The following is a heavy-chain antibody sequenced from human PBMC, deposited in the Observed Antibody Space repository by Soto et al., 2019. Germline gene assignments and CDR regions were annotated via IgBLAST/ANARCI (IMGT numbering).Heavy chain of an antibody. V-gene: IGHV3-23*01. D-gene: IGHD3-22*01. CDR1: GFTFSSYV. J-gene: IGHJ4*02. CDR2: ISGSGGST. CDR3: AARGDSSGYYLFDY. Sequence: EVQLLESGGGLVQPGGSLRLSCAASGFTFSSYVMSWVRQAPGKGLEWVSAISGSGGSTYSADSVKGRFTISRDNSKNTLYLQMNSLRAEDTAVYYCAARGDSSGYYLFDYWGQGTLVTVSS.